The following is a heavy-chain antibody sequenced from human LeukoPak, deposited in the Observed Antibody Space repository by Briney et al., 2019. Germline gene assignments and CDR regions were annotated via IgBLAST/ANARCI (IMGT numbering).Heavy chain of an antibody. CDR3: ARGFTVTDAFDI. V-gene: IGHV4-39*01. CDR2: IYYSGST. Sequence: SETLSLTCTVSGGSISSSSYYWGWIRQPPGKGLEWIGSIYYSGSTYYNPSLKSRVTISVDTSKNQFSLKLSSVTAADTAVYYCARGFTVTDAFDIWGQGTVVTVSS. D-gene: IGHD4-17*01. J-gene: IGHJ3*02. CDR1: GGSISSSSYY.